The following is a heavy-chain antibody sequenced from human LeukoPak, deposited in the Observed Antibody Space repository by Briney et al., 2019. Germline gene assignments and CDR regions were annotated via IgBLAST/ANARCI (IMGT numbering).Heavy chain of an antibody. Sequence: KTSETLSLTCTVSGGSISSSSYYWGWIRQPPGKGLEWIWSIYYSGSTYYNPSLKSRVTISVDTSKNQFSLKLSSVTAADTAVYYCARLGIAVAGTYGMDIWGQGTTVTVSS. J-gene: IGHJ6*02. CDR2: IYYSGST. V-gene: IGHV4-39*01. D-gene: IGHD6-19*01. CDR1: GGSISSSSYY. CDR3: ARLGIAVAGTYGMDI.